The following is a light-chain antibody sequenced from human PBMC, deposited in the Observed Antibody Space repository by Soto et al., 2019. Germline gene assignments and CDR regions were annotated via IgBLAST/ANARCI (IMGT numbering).Light chain of an antibody. Sequence: DIQMTQSPSTLSASVGDRVTITCRASQSISTWLAWYQQKPGKAPNLLIYKASSLEGGVPSRFGGSGSGPLLNITTSPPHPDDFATYTCQQYNTSPLTFAGGTTLDIK. CDR2: KAS. CDR1: QSISTW. J-gene: IGKJ4*01. CDR3: QQYNTSPLT. V-gene: IGKV1-5*03.